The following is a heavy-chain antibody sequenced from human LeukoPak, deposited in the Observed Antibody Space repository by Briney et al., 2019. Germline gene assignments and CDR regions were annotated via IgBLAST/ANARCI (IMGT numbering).Heavy chain of an antibody. Sequence: PGRSLRLSCAASGFPFSSYGMHWVRQAPGKGLEWVAVIWYDGSNKYYADSVKGRFTISRDNSKNTLYLQMNSLRAEDTAVYYCARDTGSSWQDYWGQGTLVTVSS. V-gene: IGHV3-33*01. J-gene: IGHJ4*02. D-gene: IGHD6-13*01. CDR1: GFPFSSYG. CDR2: IWYDGSNK. CDR3: ARDTGSSWQDY.